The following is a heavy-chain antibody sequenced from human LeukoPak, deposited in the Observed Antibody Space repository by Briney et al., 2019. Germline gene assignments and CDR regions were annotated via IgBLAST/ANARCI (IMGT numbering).Heavy chain of an antibody. CDR3: ARHSYGDYVVYFDY. CDR1: GGSFSGYY. D-gene: IGHD4-17*01. V-gene: IGHV4-34*01. Sequence: SETLSLTCAVYGGSFSGYYWSWIRQPPGKGLEWIGEINHSGGTNYNPSLKSRVTISVDTSKNQFSLKLGSVTAADTAVYYCARHSYGDYVVYFDYWGQGTLVTVSS. CDR2: INHSGGT. J-gene: IGHJ4*02.